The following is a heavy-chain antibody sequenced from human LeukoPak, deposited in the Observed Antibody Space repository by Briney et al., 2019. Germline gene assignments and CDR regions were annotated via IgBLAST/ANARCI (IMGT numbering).Heavy chain of an antibody. V-gene: IGHV1-2*02. CDR3: ARAIFVGYSGFDY. D-gene: IGHD1-26*01. Sequence: ASVKVSCKASGYTFTGYYMHWLRHAPGQGLEWMGWINPNSGGTNYAQKFQGRVTLTRDTSISTAYMELNRLRSDDTAVYCCARAIFVGYSGFDYWGQGTLVTVSS. CDR1: GYTFTGYY. CDR2: INPNSGGT. J-gene: IGHJ4*02.